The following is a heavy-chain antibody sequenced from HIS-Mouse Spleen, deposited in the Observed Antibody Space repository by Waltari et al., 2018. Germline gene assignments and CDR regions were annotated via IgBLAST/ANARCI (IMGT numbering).Heavy chain of an antibody. J-gene: IGHJ2*01. Sequence: QLQLQESGPGLVKPSETLSLTCTVSGGSIRSSSYYWGWIRKPPGKGLEWIGGIYYSGSTYYNPSLKSRVTISVDTSKNQFSLKLSSVTAADTAVYYCAREIPYSSSWYDWYFDLWGRGTLVTVSS. CDR3: AREIPYSSSWYDWYFDL. D-gene: IGHD6-13*01. V-gene: IGHV4-39*07. CDR2: IYYSGST. CDR1: GGSIRSSSYY.